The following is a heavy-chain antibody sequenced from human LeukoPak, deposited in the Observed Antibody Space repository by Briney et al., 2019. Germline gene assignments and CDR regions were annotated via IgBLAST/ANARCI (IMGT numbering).Heavy chain of an antibody. J-gene: IGHJ2*01. D-gene: IGHD1-7*01. Sequence: GGSLRLSCAASGFTFSAYAMHWVRQAPGKGLEYVSAISSDGGSTYYANSVKGRFTISRDNSRNTPYLQMGSLRAEDMAVYYCASSPPTGTTWYFDLWGRGTLVTVSS. CDR1: GFTFSAYA. CDR2: ISSDGGST. CDR3: ASSPPTGTTWYFDL. V-gene: IGHV3-64*01.